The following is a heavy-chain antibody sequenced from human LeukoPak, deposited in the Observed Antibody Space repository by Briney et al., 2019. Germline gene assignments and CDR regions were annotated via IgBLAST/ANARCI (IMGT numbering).Heavy chain of an antibody. CDR1: GGSISSYY. CDR3: ARTAEGGYTYDYFYYYYMDV. Sequence: SETLSLTCTVSGGSISSYYWSWIRQPPGKGLQWIGYIHYSGSTNYNPSLKSRVTISVNMSKNQFSLRLSSVTAADTAVYYCARTAEGGYTYDYFYYYYMDVWGKGTTVTISS. CDR2: IHYSGST. V-gene: IGHV4-59*01. J-gene: IGHJ6*03. D-gene: IGHD5-18*01.